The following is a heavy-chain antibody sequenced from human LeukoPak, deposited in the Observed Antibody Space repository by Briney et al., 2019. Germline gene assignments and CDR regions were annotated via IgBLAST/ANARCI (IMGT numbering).Heavy chain of an antibody. J-gene: IGHJ3*02. CDR1: GFTVSSNY. CDR2: IYSGGST. CDR3: ARDPYGSGSYRDAFDI. Sequence: PGGSLRLSCAASGFTVSSNYISWVRQAPGKGLEWVSVIYSGGSTYYADSVKGRFTISRDNSKNTLYLQMNSLRAEDTAVYYCARDPYGSGSYRDAFDIWGQGTMVTVSS. D-gene: IGHD3-10*01. V-gene: IGHV3-53*01.